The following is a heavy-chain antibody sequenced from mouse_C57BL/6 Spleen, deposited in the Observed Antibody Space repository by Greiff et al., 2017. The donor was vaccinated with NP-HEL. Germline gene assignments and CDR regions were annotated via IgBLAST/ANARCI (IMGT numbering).Heavy chain of an antibody. CDR1: GYTFTSYW. CDR3: ARIKKIVATYVGY. Sequence: QVHVKQSGAELVKAGASVKMSCKASGYTFTSYWMHWVKQRLGQGLEWFAETNPTNGRTYYNEKFKSKATLTVDKSSSTAYMLLSGPTSEDSAVYYCARIKKIVATYVGYWGQGTTLTVAS. J-gene: IGHJ2*01. CDR2: TNPTNGRT. D-gene: IGHD1-1*01. V-gene: IGHV1S81*02.